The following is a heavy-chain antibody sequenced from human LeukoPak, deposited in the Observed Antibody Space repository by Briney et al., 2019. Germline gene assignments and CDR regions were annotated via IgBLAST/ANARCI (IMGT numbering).Heavy chain of an antibody. Sequence: SETLSLTCAVYGGSFSGYYWSWIRQPPGKGLEWIGEINHSGSTNYNPSLKSRVTISVHTSKNQFSLKLSSVTAADTAVYCCAGRLHTPSSTSCYGYWGQGTLVTVSS. V-gene: IGHV4-34*01. CDR1: GGSFSGYY. D-gene: IGHD2-2*01. CDR3: AGRLHTPSSTSCYGY. J-gene: IGHJ4*02. CDR2: INHSGST.